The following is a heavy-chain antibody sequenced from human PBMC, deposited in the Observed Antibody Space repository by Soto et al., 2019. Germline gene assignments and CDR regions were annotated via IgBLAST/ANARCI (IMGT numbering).Heavy chain of an antibody. CDR2: INDRGPI. Sequence: QVQLQQWGAGPLRPLETLSLTCGVSGGSFSGYYWSWIRQSPGKGLEWICEINDRGPINYNPSLKSRVSISVDTSKNHYSLNLRSVTAADTAVYYGARESHDIFTGPPCAWDFDLWGRGTLVTVSS. J-gene: IGHJ2*01. V-gene: IGHV4-34*01. CDR1: GGSFSGYY. D-gene: IGHD3-9*01. CDR3: ARESHDIFTGPPCAWDFDL.